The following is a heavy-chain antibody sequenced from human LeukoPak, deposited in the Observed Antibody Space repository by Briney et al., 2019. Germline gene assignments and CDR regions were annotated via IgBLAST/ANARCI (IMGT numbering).Heavy chain of an antibody. CDR3: ARVGSRVVRGVINAFDI. D-gene: IGHD3-10*01. CDR1: GYTFTGYY. V-gene: IGHV1-2*02. J-gene: IGHJ3*02. Sequence: ASVKVSCKASGYTFTGYYMHWVRRAPGQGLEWMGWINPNSGGTNYAQKFQGRVTMTRDTSISTAYMELSRLRSDDTAVYYCARVGSRVVRGVINAFDIWGQGTMVTVSS. CDR2: INPNSGGT.